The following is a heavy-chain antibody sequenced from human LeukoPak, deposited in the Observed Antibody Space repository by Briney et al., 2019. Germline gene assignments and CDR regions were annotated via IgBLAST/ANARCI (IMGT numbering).Heavy chain of an antibody. D-gene: IGHD2/OR15-2a*01. V-gene: IGHV1-24*01. CDR1: GYTLTELS. J-gene: IGHJ5*02. CDR3: ATFDNSFNLFDP. CDR2: FDPEDGET. Sequence: GASVTVSCKVSGYTLTELSMHWVRQAPGKGLEWMGGFDPEDGETIYAQKFQGRVTMTEDTSTDTAYVELSRLRSEDTAVYYCATFDNSFNLFDPWGQGTLVTVSS.